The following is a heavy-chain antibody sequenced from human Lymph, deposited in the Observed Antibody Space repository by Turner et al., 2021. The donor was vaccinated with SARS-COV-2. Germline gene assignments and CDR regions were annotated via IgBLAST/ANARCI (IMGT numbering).Heavy chain of an antibody. V-gene: IGHV4-59*01. D-gene: IGHD2-21*02. J-gene: IGHJ5*02. CDR3: ARETVNNWVDP. Sequence: QVQLQESGSRLVKPLETLPPTCTVSGGSMNSNYWSWIRQPPGKRLEWIGYIYYRGSTNYNPSLKSRVTISVDTSKNQFSLKLTSVTAADTAIYYCARETVNNWVDPWGQGILVTVSS. CDR2: IYYRGST. CDR1: GGSMNSNY.